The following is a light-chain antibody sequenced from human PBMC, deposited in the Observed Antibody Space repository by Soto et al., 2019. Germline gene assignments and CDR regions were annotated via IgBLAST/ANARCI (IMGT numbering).Light chain of an antibody. CDR3: QQYNNWPLT. Sequence: EIVLTQSPCTLSLSPGERATLSCRASQSVSSYLAWYQQKPGQPPRLLIYDASERATGIPDRFSASGSGTEFALTISSLQSGDFAVYYCQQYNNWPLTFGGGTKVDIK. J-gene: IGKJ4*01. CDR1: QSVSSY. V-gene: IGKV3-11*01. CDR2: DAS.